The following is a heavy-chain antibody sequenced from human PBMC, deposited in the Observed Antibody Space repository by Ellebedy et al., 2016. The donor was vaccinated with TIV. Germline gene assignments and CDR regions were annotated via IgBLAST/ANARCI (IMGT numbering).Heavy chain of an antibody. D-gene: IGHD2-15*01. CDR1: GFTFSSYG. CDR3: ARDLVYCSVSTCPTPYYGTDV. J-gene: IGHJ6*02. V-gene: IGHV3-33*01. Sequence: GESLKISXAASGFTFSSYGMHWVRQAPGKGLEWVAVIWYDGSYKYYADSVKGRFTISRDNSKSTLFLQMNSLRADDTAMYYCARDLVYCSVSTCPTPYYGTDVWGQGTTVTVSS. CDR2: IWYDGSYK.